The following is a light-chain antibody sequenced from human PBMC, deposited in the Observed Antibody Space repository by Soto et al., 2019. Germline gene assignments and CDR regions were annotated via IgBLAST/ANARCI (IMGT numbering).Light chain of an antibody. CDR3: QQYHGFSRT. Sequence: DIQMTQSPSTLSASVGDRVTITCRASQSISSWLAWYQQKPGKAPKVLIYKASSLESGVPSRFSGSGSGTEFTLTISSLQPDDLATYYCQQYHGFSRTFGQGTKVDIK. CDR2: KAS. V-gene: IGKV1-5*03. CDR1: QSISSW. J-gene: IGKJ1*01.